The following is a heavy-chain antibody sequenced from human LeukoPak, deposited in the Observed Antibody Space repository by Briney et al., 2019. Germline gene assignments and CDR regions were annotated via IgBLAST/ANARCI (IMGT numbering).Heavy chain of an antibody. Sequence: SETLSLTCTVSGGSISSYYWSWIRQPPGKGLEWIGYIYCSGSTNYNPSLKSRVTISVDTSKNQFSLKLSSVTAADTAVYYCARVRVECSSSYFDYWGQGTLVTVSS. CDR3: ARVRVECSSSYFDY. D-gene: IGHD6-6*01. CDR2: IYCSGST. CDR1: GGSISSYY. V-gene: IGHV4-59*01. J-gene: IGHJ4*02.